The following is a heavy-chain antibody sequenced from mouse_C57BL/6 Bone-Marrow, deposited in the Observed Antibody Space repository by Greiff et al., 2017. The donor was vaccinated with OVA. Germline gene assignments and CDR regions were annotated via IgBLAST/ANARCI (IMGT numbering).Heavy chain of an antibody. CDR2: INPSTGGT. CDR1: GYSFTGYY. D-gene: IGHD3-1*01. V-gene: IGHV1-42*01. Sequence: EVQLQQSGPELVKPGASVKISCKASGYSFTGYYMNWVKQSPEKSLEWIGEINPSTGGTTYNQKFKAKATLTVDKSSSTAYMQLKSLTSEDSAVYYCARKLGYYFDYWGQGTTLTVSS. CDR3: ARKLGYYFDY. J-gene: IGHJ2*01.